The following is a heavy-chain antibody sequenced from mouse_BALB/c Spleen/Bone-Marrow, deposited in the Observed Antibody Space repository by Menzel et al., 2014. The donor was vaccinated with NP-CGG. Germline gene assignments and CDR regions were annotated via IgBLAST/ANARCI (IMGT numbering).Heavy chain of an antibody. Sequence: VQLQQSGGGLVQPGGSLRLSCATSGFTFSDFYMEWVRQPPGKRLEWIAASRNKANDYTTEYSASVKGRFIVSRDTSQSILYLQMNALRAEDTAIYYCARYTYPGYFDVWGAGTTVTVSS. D-gene: IGHD5-1*01. J-gene: IGHJ1*01. CDR2: SRNKANDYTT. CDR3: ARYTYPGYFDV. CDR1: GFTFSDFY. V-gene: IGHV7-1*02.